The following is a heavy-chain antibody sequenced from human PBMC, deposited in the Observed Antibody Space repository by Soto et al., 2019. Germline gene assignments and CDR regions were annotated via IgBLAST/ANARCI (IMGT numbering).Heavy chain of an antibody. D-gene: IGHD1-7*01. J-gene: IGHJ6*02. CDR1: GFTFSSYD. V-gene: IGHV3-13*01. CDR2: IGTAGDT. CDR3: ARAASSVTGTLNYSYYGMDV. Sequence: GGSLRLSCAASGFTFSSYDMHWVRQATGKGLEWVSAIGTAGDTYYPGSVKGRFTISRENAKNSLYLQMNSLRAEDTAVYYCARAASSVTGTLNYSYYGMDVWGQGTTVTVSS.